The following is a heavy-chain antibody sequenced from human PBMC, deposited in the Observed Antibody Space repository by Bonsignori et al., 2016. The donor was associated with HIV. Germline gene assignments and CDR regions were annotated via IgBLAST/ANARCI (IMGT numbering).Heavy chain of an antibody. V-gene: IGHV4-61*02. D-gene: IGHD3-10*01. CDR2: IYTSGST. J-gene: IGHJ4*02. Sequence: WIRQPPGKGLEWIGRIYTSGSTNYNPSLKSRVTISVDTSKNQFSLKLSSVTAADTAVYYCARAGSRGSAFDYWGQGTLVTVSS. CDR3: ARAGSRGSAFDY.